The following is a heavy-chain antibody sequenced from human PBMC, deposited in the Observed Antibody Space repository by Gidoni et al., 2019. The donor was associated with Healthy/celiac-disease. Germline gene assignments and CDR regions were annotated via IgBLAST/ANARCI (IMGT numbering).Heavy chain of an antibody. CDR3: ARDGSGYSLFDY. CDR1: GFTFSSYA. V-gene: IGHV3-30-3*01. CDR2: ISDDGSNK. J-gene: IGHJ4*02. Sequence: QVQLVESGGVVVQPGRSLRLSCAASGFTFSSYAMHWVRQAPGKGLEWVAVISDDGSNKYYADSVKGRFTISRDNSKNTLYLQMNSLRAEDTAVYYCARDGSGYSLFDYWGQGTLVTVSS. D-gene: IGHD3-22*01.